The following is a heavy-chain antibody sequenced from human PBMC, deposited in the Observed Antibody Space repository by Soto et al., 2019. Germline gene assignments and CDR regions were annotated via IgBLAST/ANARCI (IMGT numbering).Heavy chain of an antibody. CDR1: GESISSGGYY. D-gene: IGHD6-6*01. CDR3: ARASSSSSAADY. V-gene: IGHV4-31*03. Sequence: QVQLQESGPGLVKPSQTLSLTCSVSGESISSGGYYWGWIRHHPGKGLEWIGYIYDSGSAYYNPSLKSRVTISMDTSKNHFATRLSSVTAADTAVYYCARASSSSSAADYWGQGILVTVSA. J-gene: IGHJ4*02. CDR2: IYDSGSA.